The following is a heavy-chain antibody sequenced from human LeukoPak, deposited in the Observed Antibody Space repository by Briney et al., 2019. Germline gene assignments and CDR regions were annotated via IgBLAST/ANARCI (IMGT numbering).Heavy chain of an antibody. CDR2: IASDGSST. Sequence: GGSLRLSCAASGFTFSSNCMHWVRQAPGKGLVWVSRIASDGSSTTYADSVKGRFSISRDNAKNTLYLQMNSLRVEDTAVYYCARGRPHGNDYWGQGTLVTVSS. V-gene: IGHV3-74*01. D-gene: IGHD4-23*01. CDR1: GFTFSSNC. J-gene: IGHJ4*02. CDR3: ARGRPHGNDY.